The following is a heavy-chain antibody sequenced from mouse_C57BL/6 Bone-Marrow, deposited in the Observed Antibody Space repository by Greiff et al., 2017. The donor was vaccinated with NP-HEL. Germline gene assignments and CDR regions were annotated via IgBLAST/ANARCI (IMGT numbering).Heavy chain of an antibody. CDR2: INPYNGGT. J-gene: IGHJ2*01. CDR1: GYTFTDYY. Sequence: VQLQQSGPVLVKPGASVKMSCKASGYTFTDYYMNWVKQSHGKSLEWIGVINPYNGGTSYNQKFKGKATLTVDKSSSTAYMELNSLTSEDSAVYYCARRYGYYCDYWGQGTTLTVSS. CDR3: ARRYGYYCDY. D-gene: IGHD1-1*02. V-gene: IGHV1-19*01.